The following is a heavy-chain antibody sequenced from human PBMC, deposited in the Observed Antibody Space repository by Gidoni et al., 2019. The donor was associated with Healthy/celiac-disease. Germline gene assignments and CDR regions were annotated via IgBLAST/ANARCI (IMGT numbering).Heavy chain of an antibody. CDR2: ISSSSSTI. CDR3: ARNPAGIVGATGAFDI. J-gene: IGHJ3*02. D-gene: IGHD1-26*01. CDR1: GFTFRSYS. V-gene: IGHV3-48*01. Sequence: EVQLVESGGGLVQPGGSLRLSCAASGFTFRSYSMNWVRQAPGKGLEWVSYISSSSSTIYYADSVKGRFTISRDNAKNSLYLQMNSLRAEDTAVYYCARNPAGIVGATGAFDIWGQGTMVTVSS.